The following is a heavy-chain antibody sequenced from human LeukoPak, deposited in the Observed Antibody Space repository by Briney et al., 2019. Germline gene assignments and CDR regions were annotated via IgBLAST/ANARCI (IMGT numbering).Heavy chain of an antibody. CDR1: GFTFSSHA. V-gene: IGHV3-23*01. D-gene: IGHD1-26*01. CDR2: ISDSGRET. J-gene: IGHJ4*02. Sequence: GGSLRLSCAASGFTFSSHAMSWARQAPGKGLEWVSAISDSGRETFCTDSVKGRFTISRDNSKNTLYLEMNSLRAEDTAVYYCAKPSGRHPNYDFDHWGQGTLVTVSS. CDR3: AKPSGRHPNYDFDH.